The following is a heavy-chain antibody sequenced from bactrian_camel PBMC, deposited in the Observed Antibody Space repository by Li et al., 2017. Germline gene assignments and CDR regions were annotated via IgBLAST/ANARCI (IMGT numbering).Heavy chain of an antibody. J-gene: IGHJ4*01. CDR2: IGNDGRT. D-gene: IGHD2*01. CDR1: GYTYSNYC. Sequence: HVQLVESGGGSVQAGGSLRVSCAASGYTYSNYCMGWFRQAPGKESEGVAAIGNDGRTSYADSVKGRFTISQDAKNTVYLQMNSLKPDDTAMYYCAAPFSPRSCRTSGYLPHDDYTYRGRGTQVTVS. CDR3: AAPFSPRSCRTSGYLPHDDYTY. V-gene: IGHV3S53*01.